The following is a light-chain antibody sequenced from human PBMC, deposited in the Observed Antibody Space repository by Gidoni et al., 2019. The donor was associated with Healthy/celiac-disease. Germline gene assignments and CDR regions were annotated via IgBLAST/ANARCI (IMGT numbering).Light chain of an antibody. V-gene: IGKV3-11*01. CDR3: QQRSNWPPFT. CDR2: DAS. J-gene: IGKJ3*01. CDR1: QSVSSY. Sequence: EIVLTQSQATLSLSPGERATLSCRASQSVSSYLACYQQKPGQAPRLLIYDASNRATGIPARFSGSGSGTDFTLTISSLEPEDFAVYYCQQRSNWPPFTFGPGTKVDIK.